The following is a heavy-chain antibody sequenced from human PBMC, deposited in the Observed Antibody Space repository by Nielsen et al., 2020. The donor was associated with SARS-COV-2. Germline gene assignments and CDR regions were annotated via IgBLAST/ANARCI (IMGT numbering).Heavy chain of an antibody. V-gene: IGHV3-21*01. D-gene: IGHD2-15*01. CDR1: GFTFSSYS. J-gene: IGHJ4*02. CDR3: ARVRYCSGGSCYGVGYYFDY. CDR2: ISSSSSYI. Sequence: GESLKISCAASGFTFSSYSMNWVRQAPGKGLEWVSSISSSSSYIYYADSVKGRFTISRDNAKNSLYLQMNSLRAEDTAVYYCARVRYCSGGSCYGVGYYFDYWGQGTPVTVSS.